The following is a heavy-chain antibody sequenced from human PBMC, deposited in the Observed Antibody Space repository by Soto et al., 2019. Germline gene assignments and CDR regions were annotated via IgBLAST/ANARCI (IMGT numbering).Heavy chain of an antibody. CDR3: ARTTIAASLFYYYYGMDV. CDR1: VVSISSSSYY. D-gene: IGHD6-6*01. V-gene: IGHV4-39*01. J-gene: IGHJ6*01. Sequence: SETLSLTCTVSVVSISSSSYYCGWIRQPPWKGLEWIGSIYYSGSTYYNPSLKSRVTISVDTSKNQFSLKLSSVTAADTAVYYCARTTIAASLFYYYYGMDVWGQGTTVTLSS. CDR2: IYYSGST.